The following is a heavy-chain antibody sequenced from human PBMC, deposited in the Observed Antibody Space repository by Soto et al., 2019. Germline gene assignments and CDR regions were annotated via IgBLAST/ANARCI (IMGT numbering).Heavy chain of an antibody. CDR2: ISHDGSKK. J-gene: IGHJ6*02. Sequence: QVQLVESGGGGVQRGRSLILACQASGFSFNSYEMKWVLQAPGKGPEWVAVISHDGSKKSYVAYVKGRFTISRDNSKNTMYLYMNSLRAEDKAVYYCAKEMGGITGERAIIVNHDYYGMDVGGQGTTVAVSS. D-gene: IGHD7-27*01. CDR3: AKEMGGITGERAIIVNHDYYGMDV. V-gene: IGHV3-30*18. CDR1: GFSFNSYE.